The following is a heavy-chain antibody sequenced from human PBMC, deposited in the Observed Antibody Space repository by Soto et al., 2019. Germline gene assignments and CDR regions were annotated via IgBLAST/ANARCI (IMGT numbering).Heavy chain of an antibody. V-gene: IGHV3-23*01. J-gene: IGHJ5*01. Sequence: EEPLLEYGGGLVQPGGSLRLSCAASGFTFSSYAMSWVRQAPGKGLEWVSAISGSGDNTYSADSVKGRFTISRDNYKNSLNLQLNSLRADDTAVYYCAQDGPERYSGSYERFDSCGQGNLVTVYS. CDR2: ISGSGDNT. CDR1: GFTFSSYA. CDR3: AQDGPERYSGSYERFDS. D-gene: IGHD1-26*01.